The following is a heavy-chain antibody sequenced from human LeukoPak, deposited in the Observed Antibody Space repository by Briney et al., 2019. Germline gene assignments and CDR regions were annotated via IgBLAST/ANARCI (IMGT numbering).Heavy chain of an antibody. CDR2: INHSGST. Sequence: PSQTLSLTCAVYGGSFSGYYWSWIRQPPGKGLEWIGEINHSGSTNYNPSLKSRVTISVDASKNQFSLELSSVTAADTALYYCARSVFTGAYPDFFDFWGQGALVTVSS. CDR1: GGSFSGYY. V-gene: IGHV4-34*01. J-gene: IGHJ4*02. CDR3: ARSVFTGAYPDFFDF.